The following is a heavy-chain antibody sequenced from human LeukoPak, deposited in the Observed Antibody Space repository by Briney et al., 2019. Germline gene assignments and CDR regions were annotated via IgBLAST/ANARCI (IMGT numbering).Heavy chain of an antibody. CDR3: ARADREYSSSWYFDY. D-gene: IGHD6-13*01. V-gene: IGHV3-21*01. J-gene: IGHJ4*02. CDR2: ISSSSSYI. Sequence: GGSLRLSCAASGFSFTTYWMGWVRQAPGKGLEWVSSISSSSSYIYYADSVKGRFTISRDNAKNSLYLQMNSLRAEDTAVYYCARADREYSSSWYFDYWGQGTLVTVSS. CDR1: GFSFTTYW.